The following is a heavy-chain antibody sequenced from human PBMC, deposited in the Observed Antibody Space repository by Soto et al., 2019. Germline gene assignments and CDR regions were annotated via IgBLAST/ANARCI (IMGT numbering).Heavy chain of an antibody. CDR2: TYFRSKWYN. CDR3: AKGDNLGPKTGYAFDP. D-gene: IGHD5-12*01. Sequence: LSLTFAISGDSVSSNTASWNWIRQSPSRGLEWLGRTYFRSKWYNDYAVSVKSRIIINPDTSNNQFSLQLNSVTPEDTAVYFCAKGDNLGPKTGYAFDPWGQGIMVTVSS. CDR1: GDSVSSNTAS. V-gene: IGHV6-1*01. J-gene: IGHJ5*02.